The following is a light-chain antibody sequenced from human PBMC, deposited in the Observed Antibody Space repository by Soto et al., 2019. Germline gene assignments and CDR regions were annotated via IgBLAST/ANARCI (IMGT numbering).Light chain of an antibody. CDR3: QQYNNWPLT. Sequence: ELVMTPSPATLCVSSGERAPLSCRACQSFSSNVAWYQQKPGQAPRLLIYGTSTRVTGLPARCSGSGSGTEFTLIISSLQSEDFAVYYCQQYNNWPLTFGGGTKVDIK. CDR1: QSFSSN. J-gene: IGKJ4*01. CDR2: GTS. V-gene: IGKV3-15*01.